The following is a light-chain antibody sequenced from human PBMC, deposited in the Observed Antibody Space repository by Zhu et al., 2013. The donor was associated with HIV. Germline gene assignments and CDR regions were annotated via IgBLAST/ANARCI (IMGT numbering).Light chain of an antibody. V-gene: IGKV3-20*01. CDR2: GAS. CDR1: QSVNSNF. CDR3: QQYGSFPYT. Sequence: DIVLTQSPGTLSLSPGERATLSCRASQSVNSNFLAWYQQKRGQAPRLLLYGASNRATGVPDRFSGSGSGTDFTLTINRLEPEDFAVYYCQQYGSFPYTFGQGTKLEI. J-gene: IGKJ2*01.